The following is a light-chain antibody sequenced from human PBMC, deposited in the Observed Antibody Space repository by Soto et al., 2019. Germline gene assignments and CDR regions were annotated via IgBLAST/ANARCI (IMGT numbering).Light chain of an antibody. J-gene: IGLJ1*01. V-gene: IGLV2-14*01. CDR2: DVS. CDR3: SSYTSSSTLYG. Sequence: FVLTQPASFCGSPGQSITISCTGTRSDVGGYNYVSWYQQHPGKAPKLMIYDVSNRPSGVSIRFSGSKSGNTASLTISGLQAKDEADYYCSSYTSSSTLYGFGTGTKVTVL. CDR1: RSDVGGYNY.